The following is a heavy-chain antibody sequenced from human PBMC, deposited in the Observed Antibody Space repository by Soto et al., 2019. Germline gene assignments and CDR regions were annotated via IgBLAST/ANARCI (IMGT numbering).Heavy chain of an antibody. CDR2: INPNSGGT. Sequence: ASVNVSCKASGSSFTGQYIHWVRQAPGQGLEWMGWINPNSGGTNYAQKFQGRVTMTRDTSTSTAYMELSRLISDDTAVYYCARESVLTGTHHFDSWGQGTRVTVSS. CDR3: ARESVLTGTHHFDS. D-gene: IGHD1-7*01. V-gene: IGHV1-2*02. J-gene: IGHJ4*02. CDR1: GSSFTGQY.